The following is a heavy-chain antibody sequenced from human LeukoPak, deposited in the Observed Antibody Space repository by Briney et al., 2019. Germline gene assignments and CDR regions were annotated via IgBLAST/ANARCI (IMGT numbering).Heavy chain of an antibody. CDR1: GYTFTGYG. Sequence: ASVKVSCKASGYTFTGYGISWVRQAPGQGLEWMGWISAYNGNTNYAQKLQGRVTMTTDTSTSTAYMELRSLRSDVTAVYYCARRSSTPPYYMDVWGKGTTVTVSS. V-gene: IGHV1-18*01. J-gene: IGHJ6*03. CDR3: ARRSSTPPYYMDV. CDR2: ISAYNGNT. D-gene: IGHD2-2*01.